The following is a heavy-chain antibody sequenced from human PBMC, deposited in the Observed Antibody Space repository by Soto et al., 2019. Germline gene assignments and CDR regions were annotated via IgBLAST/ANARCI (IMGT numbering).Heavy chain of an antibody. J-gene: IGHJ6*03. CDR2: MNPNSGNT. Sequence: QVQLVQSGAEVKKPGASVKVSCKASGYTFTSYDINWVRQATGQGLEWMGWMNPNSGNTGYAQKFQGRVTMTRNTSISTAYMELSSLRSEDTAVYYCARSERALRYFDCLPSYYYYMDVWGKGTTVTVSS. V-gene: IGHV1-8*01. D-gene: IGHD3-9*01. CDR3: ARSERALRYFDCLPSYYYYMDV. CDR1: GYTFTSYD.